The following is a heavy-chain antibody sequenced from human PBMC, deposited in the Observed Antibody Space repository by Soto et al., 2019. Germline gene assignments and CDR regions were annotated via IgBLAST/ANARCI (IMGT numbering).Heavy chain of an antibody. J-gene: IGHJ4*01. CDR3: GRGEQYSGRDVEY. D-gene: IGHD1-26*01. CDR2: TYYRSKWYY. V-gene: IGHV6-1*01. Sequence: QVQLQQSGPGLVKPSQTLSLTCAITGDSVSSNSAGWSWVRQSPSRGLEWLGRTYYRSKWYYEYAVSVRGRITINPDTSKNQFSLRLSCVTPEDTDVYFCGRGEQYSGRDVEYWGQGPLVAVSA. CDR1: GDSVSSNSAG.